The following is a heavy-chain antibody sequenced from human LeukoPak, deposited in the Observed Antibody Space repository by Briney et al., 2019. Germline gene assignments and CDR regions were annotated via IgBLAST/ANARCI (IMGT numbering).Heavy chain of an antibody. V-gene: IGHV4-59*01. J-gene: IGHJ5*02. CDR3: ARDPSRTSESYNWFDP. D-gene: IGHD2-2*01. Sequence: SETLSLTCTVSGGSISSYYWSWIRQPPGKGLEWIGYIYYSGSTNYNPSLKSRVTISVDTSKNQFSLKLSSVTAADTAVYYCARDPSRTSESYNWFDPWGQGTLVTVSS. CDR1: GGSISSYY. CDR2: IYYSGST.